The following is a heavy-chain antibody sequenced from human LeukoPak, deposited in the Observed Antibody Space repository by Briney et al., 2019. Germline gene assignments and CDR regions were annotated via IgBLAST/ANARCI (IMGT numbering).Heavy chain of an antibody. CDR2: MFYTGST. J-gene: IGHJ6*02. Sequence: SETLSLTCTVSGDSISSDNSYWGWIRQPPGKGLEWIGSMFYTGSTYYNPSLKSRVTMSVDTSKNQFSLKLSSVTAADTAVYYCARLVAAAGTDYYYYGMDVWGQGTTVTVSS. D-gene: IGHD6-13*01. CDR3: ARLVAAAGTDYYYYGMDV. V-gene: IGHV4-39*07. CDR1: GDSISSDNSY.